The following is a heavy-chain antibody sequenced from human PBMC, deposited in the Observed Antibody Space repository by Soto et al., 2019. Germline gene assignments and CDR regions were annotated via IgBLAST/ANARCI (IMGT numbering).Heavy chain of an antibody. Sequence: GESLKISCQGSGYTFTNYWIGWVRQRPGKGLEWMGVIYPGDSDTKYSPSFQGQVTFSADKSINTAYLQWTSLKASDTAMYFCGRLTGLPHYYSTDVWGQGTTVTVSS. D-gene: IGHD3-9*01. CDR2: IYPGDSDT. V-gene: IGHV5-51*01. CDR1: GYTFTNYW. J-gene: IGHJ6*02. CDR3: GRLTGLPHYYSTDV.